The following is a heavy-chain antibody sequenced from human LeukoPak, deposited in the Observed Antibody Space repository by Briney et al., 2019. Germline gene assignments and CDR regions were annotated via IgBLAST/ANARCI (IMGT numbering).Heavy chain of an antibody. CDR3: TTSRRSYYGSGTFQY. CDR2: LDPVDGET. D-gene: IGHD3-10*01. Sequence: ASVKVSCKASGYTLNALSIHWVRQAPGKGLEWMGGLDPVDGETIYAQRSQGRVTMTEDTSTDTAYLDLRSLRSDDTAVYYCTTSRRSYYGSGTFQYWGQGTLLTVSS. CDR1: GYTLNALS. J-gene: IGHJ1*01. V-gene: IGHV1-24*01.